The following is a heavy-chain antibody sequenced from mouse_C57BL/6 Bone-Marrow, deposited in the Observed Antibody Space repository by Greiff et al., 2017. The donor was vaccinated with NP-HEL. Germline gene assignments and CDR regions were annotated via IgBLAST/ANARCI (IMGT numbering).Heavy chain of an antibody. V-gene: IGHV1-81*01. CDR1: GYTFTSYG. CDR3: ARSGYYGSSYVGFAY. Sequence: VQLQQSGAELARPGASVKLSCKASGYTFTSYGISWVKQRTGQGLEWIGEIYPRSGNTYYNEKFKGKATLTADKSSSTAYMELRSLTSEDSAVYFCARSGYYGSSYVGFAYWGQGTLVTVSA. CDR2: IYPRSGNT. J-gene: IGHJ3*01. D-gene: IGHD1-1*01.